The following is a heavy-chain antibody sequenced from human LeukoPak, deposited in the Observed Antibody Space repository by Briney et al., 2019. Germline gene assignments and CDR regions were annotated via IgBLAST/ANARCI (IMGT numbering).Heavy chain of an antibody. Sequence: SETLSLTCIVSGASITNYYWSWIRQPAGKGLQWIGRISSRGDTNYNPSLKSRVTMSVDTSKNQFSLKLSSVTAADTAVYYCARASTRRTTVTTFLDWGQGTLVTVSS. CDR1: GASITNYY. J-gene: IGHJ4*02. CDR3: ARASTRRTTVTTFLD. D-gene: IGHD4-17*01. V-gene: IGHV4-4*07. CDR2: ISSRGDT.